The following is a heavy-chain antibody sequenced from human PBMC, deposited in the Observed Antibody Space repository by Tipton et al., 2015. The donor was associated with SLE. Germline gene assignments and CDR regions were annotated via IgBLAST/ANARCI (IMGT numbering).Heavy chain of an antibody. D-gene: IGHD6-19*01. CDR2: IYYSGST. CDR1: GSSISSYY. J-gene: IGHJ6*02. V-gene: IGHV4-59*08. Sequence: TLSLTCTVSGSSISSYYWSWIRQPPGKGLEWIGYIYYSGSTNYNPSLKSRVTISVDTSKNQFSLKLSSVTAADTAVYYCARLGYSSATYGMDVWGQGTTVTVSS. CDR3: ARLGYSSATYGMDV.